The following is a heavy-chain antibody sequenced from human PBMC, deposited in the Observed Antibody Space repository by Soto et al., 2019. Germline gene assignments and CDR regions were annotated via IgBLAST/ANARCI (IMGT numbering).Heavy chain of an antibody. Sequence: QVQLVESGGGVVQPGRSLRLSCAASGFTFSSYAMHWVGQAPGKGLEWVAVISYDGSNKYYADSVKGRFTISRDNSKNTLYLQMNSLRAEDTAVYYCARDQGGYSYGAFDYWGQGTLVTVSS. CDR1: GFTFSSYA. J-gene: IGHJ4*02. CDR3: ARDQGGYSYGAFDY. D-gene: IGHD5-18*01. CDR2: ISYDGSNK. V-gene: IGHV3-30-3*01.